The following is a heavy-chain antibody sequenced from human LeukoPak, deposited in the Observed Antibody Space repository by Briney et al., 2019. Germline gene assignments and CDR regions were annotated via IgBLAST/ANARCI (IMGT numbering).Heavy chain of an antibody. CDR2: IYYSGST. Sequence: SETLSLTCTVSGGSISSYYWSWIRQPPGKGLEWIGYIYYSGSTNYNPSLKSRVTISVDTSKNQFSLKLSSVTAADTAVYYCARAGYCSSTSCPWIDYWGQGTLVTVSS. D-gene: IGHD2-2*01. J-gene: IGHJ4*02. V-gene: IGHV4-59*01. CDR1: GGSISSYY. CDR3: ARAGYCSSTSCPWIDY.